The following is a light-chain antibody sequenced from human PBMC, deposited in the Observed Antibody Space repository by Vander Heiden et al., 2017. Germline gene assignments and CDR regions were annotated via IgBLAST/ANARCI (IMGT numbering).Light chain of an antibody. V-gene: IGKV3-11*01. Sequence: EIVLTQSPATLSLSPGERATLSCRASQSVSSYLAWYQQKPGQAPRLLIYDASNRATGIPARFSGSGSGTDFTLTISSLEPEDFAVYYCQQRSNWPSTFGGGTKVXIK. CDR3: QQRSNWPST. J-gene: IGKJ4*01. CDR1: QSVSSY. CDR2: DAS.